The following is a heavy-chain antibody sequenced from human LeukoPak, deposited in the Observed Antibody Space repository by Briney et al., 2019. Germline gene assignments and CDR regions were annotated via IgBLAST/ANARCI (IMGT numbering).Heavy chain of an antibody. V-gene: IGHV4-59*01. CDR3: ARTSGRYPSDAFDI. CDR1: GGYISTYY. CDR2: IYYSGTT. D-gene: IGHD1-26*01. Sequence: SETLSLTCTVSGGYISTYYWSWIRQPPGKGLEWIGYIYYSGTTNYSPSLKSRVTISVDTSKNHFSLKLGSVTAADTAVYYCARTSGRYPSDAFDIWGQGTMVTVSS. J-gene: IGHJ3*02.